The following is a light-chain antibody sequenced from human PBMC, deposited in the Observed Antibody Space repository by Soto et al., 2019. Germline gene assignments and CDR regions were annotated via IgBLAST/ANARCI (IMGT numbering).Light chain of an antibody. J-gene: IGKJ4*01. V-gene: IGKV3-11*01. CDR1: QRGGRN. Sequence: EIVLTQSPATLSLSPGERATLSRRASQRGGRNLAWYQQKAGQAPRVLMYDTSNRATGIPTRFSGSGSGTDFTLTISTLEPEDFGVYYCQTRSNWPLTFGGGTKVEIK. CDR3: QTRSNWPLT. CDR2: DTS.